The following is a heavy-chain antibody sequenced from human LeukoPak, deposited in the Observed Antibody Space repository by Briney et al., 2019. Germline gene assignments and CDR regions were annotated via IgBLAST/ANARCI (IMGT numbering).Heavy chain of an antibody. V-gene: IGHV5-51*01. CDR2: IYPGDSDT. J-gene: IGHJ5*02. CDR3: ARSPVDNSGWYRVNWFDP. D-gene: IGHD6-19*01. CDR1: GYSFTSYW. Sequence: GESLKISCKGSGYSFTSYWIGWVRQMPGKGLEWMGIIYPGDSDTRYSPSFQGQVTISADKSISTAYLQWSSLKASDTAMYYCARSPVDNSGWYRVNWFDPWGQGTLVTVSS.